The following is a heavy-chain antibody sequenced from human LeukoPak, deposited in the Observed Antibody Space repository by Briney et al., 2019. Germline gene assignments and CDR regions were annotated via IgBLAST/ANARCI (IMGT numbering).Heavy chain of an antibody. CDR3: ARLHQAAGRVDY. J-gene: IGHJ4*02. CDR1: GYTFTTYS. D-gene: IGHD6-13*01. Sequence: ASVKVCCKSSGYTFTTYSLNWVRQAPGQGLEWMGSINTNTGNPAYAHHFQGRFVFSLDISVSTAFLKISNLKAEDTAISYCARLHQAAGRVDYGGQGTLVAVPS. V-gene: IGHV7-4-1*02. CDR2: INTNTGNP.